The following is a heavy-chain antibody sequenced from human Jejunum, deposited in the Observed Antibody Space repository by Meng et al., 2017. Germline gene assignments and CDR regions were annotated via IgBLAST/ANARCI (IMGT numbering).Heavy chain of an antibody. CDR1: GFTFSDST. CDR3: TREASFYDYGWGSYRTDAFDI. Sequence: GGSLRLSCKGSGFTFSDSTMSWFRQAPGKGLEWVGFIRRKDYGATTNYAASVKGRFSISRDDSTSIAYLQMSSLKTEDTAIYYCTREASFYDYGWGSYRTDAFDIWGQGKMVT. J-gene: IGHJ3*02. D-gene: IGHD3-16*02. CDR2: IRRKDYGATT. V-gene: IGHV3-49*03.